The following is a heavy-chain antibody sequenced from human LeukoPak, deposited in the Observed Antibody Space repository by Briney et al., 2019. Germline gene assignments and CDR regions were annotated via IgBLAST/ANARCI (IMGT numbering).Heavy chain of an antibody. CDR3: ARGGDSSGYFVDS. CDR1: GFTFNSYE. Sequence: GGSLRLSCAASGFTFNSYEMNWVRQAPGKGLEWVSYISSSGSARYYADSVKGRFPISRDNAKNSLYLQMNSLRAEDTAVYYCARGGDSSGYFVDSWGQGTLVTVSS. D-gene: IGHD3-22*01. V-gene: IGHV3-48*03. J-gene: IGHJ4*02. CDR2: ISSSGSAR.